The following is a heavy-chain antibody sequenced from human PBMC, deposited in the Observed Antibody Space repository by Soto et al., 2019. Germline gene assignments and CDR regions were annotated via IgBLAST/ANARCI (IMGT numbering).Heavy chain of an antibody. D-gene: IGHD6-19*01. Sequence: ASVKVSCKASGYTFTSYDINWVRQATGQGLEWMGWMNPNSGNTGYAQKFQGRVTMTRNTSISTAYMELSSLRSEDTAVYYCARVHRSGWYKVGDYYYYMDVWGKGTTVTVSS. V-gene: IGHV1-8*01. CDR1: GYTFTSYD. CDR2: MNPNSGNT. CDR3: ARVHRSGWYKVGDYYYYMDV. J-gene: IGHJ6*03.